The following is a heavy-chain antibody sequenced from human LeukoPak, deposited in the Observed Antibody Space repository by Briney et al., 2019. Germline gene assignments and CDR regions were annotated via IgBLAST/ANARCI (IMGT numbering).Heavy chain of an antibody. V-gene: IGHV3-74*01. D-gene: IGHD5-12*01. CDR3: AREVAATGRYFEY. Sequence: GGSLRLSCAASGVTFTNHWMHWVRQAPGKGLIWVSRINKDGSTTDYADSVKGRFTISRDNAKNTLFLQMSGLRAEDTALYYCAREVAATGRYFEYWGQGTLVTVSS. J-gene: IGHJ4*02. CDR1: GVTFTNHW. CDR2: INKDGSTT.